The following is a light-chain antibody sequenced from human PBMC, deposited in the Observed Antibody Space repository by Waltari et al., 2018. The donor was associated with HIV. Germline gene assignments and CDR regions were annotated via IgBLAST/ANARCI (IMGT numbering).Light chain of an antibody. Sequence: QSALTQPRSVSGSPGQSVTISCTGTSSDVGGYNYVSWYQHHPGKAPKLMIYDVTKRPSGVPDRFSGSKSGNTASLTISGLQAEDEADYYCCSYAGSPWVFGGGTKLTVL. V-gene: IGLV2-11*01. CDR1: SSDVGGYNY. CDR3: CSYAGSPWV. CDR2: DVT. J-gene: IGLJ2*01.